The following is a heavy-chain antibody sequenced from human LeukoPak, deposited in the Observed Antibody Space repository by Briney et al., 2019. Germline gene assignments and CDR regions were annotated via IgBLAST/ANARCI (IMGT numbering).Heavy chain of an antibody. Sequence: SETLSLTCTVSGGSISSSSYYWGWIRQPPGKGLEWIGSIYYSVSTYYNPSLKSRVTISVDTSKNQFSLKLSSVTAAGTAVYYCARHFRRLWFDPWGQGTLVTVSS. V-gene: IGHV4-39*01. J-gene: IGHJ5*02. CDR3: ARHFRRLWFDP. CDR2: IYYSVST. CDR1: GGSISSSSYY.